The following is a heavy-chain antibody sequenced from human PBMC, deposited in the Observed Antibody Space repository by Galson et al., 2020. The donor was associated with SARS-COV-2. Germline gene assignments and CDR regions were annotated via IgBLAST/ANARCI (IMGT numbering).Heavy chain of an antibody. V-gene: IGHV2-5*01. J-gene: IGHJ4*02. D-gene: IGHD3-16*01. Sequence: ESGPTLVKPAQTLTLTCTFSGFSLSTTGLNVGWIRQPPGKALEWLVVIHWNDHKWYSPALMNRLTITKDTSKNQVVLTMTNMDPVDTATYYGAQGDGGLAFDYGGQGTLVTVSS. CDR1: GFSLSTTGLN. CDR3: AQGDGGLAFDY. CDR2: IHWNDHK.